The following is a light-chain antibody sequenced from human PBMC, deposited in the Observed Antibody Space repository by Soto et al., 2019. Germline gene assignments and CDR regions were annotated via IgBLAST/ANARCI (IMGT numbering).Light chain of an antibody. CDR1: QSVSSN. Sequence: EIVMTQSPATLSVSPGERATLSCRASQSVSSNLAWYQQKPGQAPRLLIYGASTRATGIPARFSGSGSGTEFTLTLSSLQSEEFAVYYCQQYNNWPPFSFGPGTKVDIK. CDR2: GAS. CDR3: QQYNNWPPFS. J-gene: IGKJ3*01. V-gene: IGKV3-15*01.